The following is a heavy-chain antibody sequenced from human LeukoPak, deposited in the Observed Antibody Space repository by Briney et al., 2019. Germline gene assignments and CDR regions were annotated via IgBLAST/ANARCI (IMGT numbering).Heavy chain of an antibody. J-gene: IGHJ4*02. V-gene: IGHV4-39*01. CDR3: AREGGGNTCFDY. Sequence: RASETLSLTRTVSGGSISSSSYYWGWIRQPPGKGLEWIGSIYYSGSTYYNPSLKSRVTISVDTSKNQFSLKLSSVTAADTAVYYCAREGGGNTCFDYWGQGTLVTVSS. CDR1: GGSISSSSYY. CDR2: IYYSGST. D-gene: IGHD4-23*01.